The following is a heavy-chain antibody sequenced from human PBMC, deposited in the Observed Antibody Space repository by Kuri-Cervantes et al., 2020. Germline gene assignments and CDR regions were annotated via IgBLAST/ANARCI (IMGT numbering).Heavy chain of an antibody. CDR1: GFTFSSYA. CDR2: IKGDTSEK. CDR3: ARPMAAAGLNAFDI. Sequence: ETLSLTCAASGFTFSSYAMSWVRQAPGKGLEWVANIKGDTSEKYFVDSVRGRFTISRDNAKNTLYLQMNSLRAEDTAVYYCARPMAAAGLNAFDIWGQGTMVTVSS. D-gene: IGHD6-13*01. J-gene: IGHJ3*02. V-gene: IGHV3-7*01.